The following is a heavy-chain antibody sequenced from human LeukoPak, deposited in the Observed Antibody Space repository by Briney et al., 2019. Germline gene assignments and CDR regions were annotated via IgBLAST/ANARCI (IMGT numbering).Heavy chain of an antibody. CDR2: ISGDGSVT. CDR1: GFTLRNYW. Sequence: PGGSLRLSCAASGFTLRNYWMHWVRQVPGKRLVWVSRISGDGSVTNYADSVKGRFTISRDNAKNTLFLQINSLRAEDTAAYYCARYSSSSGGASYYLDYWGHGTLVTVSS. CDR3: ARYSSSSGGASYYLDY. V-gene: IGHV3-74*01. J-gene: IGHJ4*01. D-gene: IGHD6-6*01.